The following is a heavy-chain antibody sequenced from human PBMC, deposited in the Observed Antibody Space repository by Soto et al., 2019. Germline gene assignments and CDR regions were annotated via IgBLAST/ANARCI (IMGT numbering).Heavy chain of an antibody. CDR2: IYYSGST. CDR3: ARHDGITGTTNYFDY. Sequence: SETLSLTCTLSGGSLSTYYWSWIRQSPGKVLEWIGYIYYSGSTNYNPSLKSRVTISVDTSKNQFSLKLSSVTAADTAVYYCARHDGITGTTNYFDYWGQGTLVTVSS. D-gene: IGHD1-7*01. V-gene: IGHV4-59*08. CDR1: GGSLSTYY. J-gene: IGHJ4*02.